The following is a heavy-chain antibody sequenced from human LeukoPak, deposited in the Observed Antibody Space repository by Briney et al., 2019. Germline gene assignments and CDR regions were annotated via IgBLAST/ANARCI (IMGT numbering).Heavy chain of an antibody. Sequence: SGGSLRLSCAASGFTFSSYWMSWVRQAPGKGLEWVANIKQDGSEKYYVDSVKGRFTISRDNAKNSLYLQMNSLRAEDTAVYYCARDPYSGNYGNYYYYYMDVGGKGTTVTVS. CDR1: GFTFSSYW. J-gene: IGHJ6*03. D-gene: IGHD1-26*01. CDR2: IKQDGSEK. V-gene: IGHV3-7*01. CDR3: ARDPYSGNYGNYYYYYMDV.